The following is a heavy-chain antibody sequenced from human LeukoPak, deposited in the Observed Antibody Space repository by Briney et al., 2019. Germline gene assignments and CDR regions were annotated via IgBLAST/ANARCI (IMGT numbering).Heavy chain of an antibody. Sequence: KPSETLSLTCAVSGYSISSGYYWGWIRQPPGKGLEWIGSIYHSGSTYYHPSLKSRVTISVDTSKNQFSLKLSSVTAADTAVYYCATLGDIVVVVAATPVAFDIWGQGTMVTVSS. D-gene: IGHD2-15*01. V-gene: IGHV4-38-2*01. CDR3: ATLGDIVVVVAATPVAFDI. J-gene: IGHJ3*02. CDR1: GYSISSGYY. CDR2: IYHSGST.